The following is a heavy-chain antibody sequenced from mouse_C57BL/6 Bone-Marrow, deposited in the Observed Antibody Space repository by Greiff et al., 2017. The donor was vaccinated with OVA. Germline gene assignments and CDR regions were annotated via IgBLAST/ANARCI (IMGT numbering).Heavy chain of an antibody. CDR1: GYTFTDYY. Sequence: QVQLKQSGAELVRPGASVKLSCKASGYTFTDYYINWVKQRPGQGLEWIARIYPGSGNTYYNEKFKGKATLTAEKSSSTAYMQLSSLTSEDSAVYFCARRDGNYHYFDYWGQGTTLTVSS. J-gene: IGHJ2*01. V-gene: IGHV1-76*01. D-gene: IGHD2-1*01. CDR3: ARRDGNYHYFDY. CDR2: IYPGSGNT.